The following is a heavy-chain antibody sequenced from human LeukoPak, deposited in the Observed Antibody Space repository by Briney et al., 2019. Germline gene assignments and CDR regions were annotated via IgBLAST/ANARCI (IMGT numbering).Heavy chain of an antibody. Sequence: GGSLRLSCAASGFTLSTYATSWVRQTPGKGLEWVAATSSSDAGTYHADSVRGRFTISRDNSKNTLYLQMNSLRAEDTAIYYCAKEYTGTFSPFPSYFDNWGQGTLVTVSS. D-gene: IGHD1-26*01. CDR1: GFTLSTYA. CDR2: TSSSDAGT. CDR3: AKEYTGTFSPFPSYFDN. J-gene: IGHJ4*02. V-gene: IGHV3-23*01.